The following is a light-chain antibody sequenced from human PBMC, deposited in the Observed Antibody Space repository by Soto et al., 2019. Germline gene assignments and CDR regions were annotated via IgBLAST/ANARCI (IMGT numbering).Light chain of an antibody. Sequence: EIVMTQSPGTLSVSPGERATLSCRASQSVSSNLAWYQQKPGQAPRLLIYGASTMATGIPASFSGSGSETEFTLTISSLQSEDFAIYFCQQYNNWPPDRTFGQGTKVEIK. V-gene: IGKV3-15*01. J-gene: IGKJ1*01. CDR2: GAS. CDR1: QSVSSN. CDR3: QQYNNWPPDRT.